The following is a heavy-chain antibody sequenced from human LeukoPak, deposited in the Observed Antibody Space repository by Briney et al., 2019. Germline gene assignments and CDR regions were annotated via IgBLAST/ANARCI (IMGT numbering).Heavy chain of an antibody. CDR1: GYTFIGYY. Sequence: ASVKVSCKASGYTFIGYYMHWVRQAPGQGLEWMGWINPNSGGTNYAQKFQGWVTMTRDTSISTAYMELSRLRSDDTAMYYCATDSLGIFGRTWGQGTLVTVSS. J-gene: IGHJ5*02. D-gene: IGHD3-3*01. V-gene: IGHV1-2*04. CDR2: INPNSGGT. CDR3: ATDSLGIFGRT.